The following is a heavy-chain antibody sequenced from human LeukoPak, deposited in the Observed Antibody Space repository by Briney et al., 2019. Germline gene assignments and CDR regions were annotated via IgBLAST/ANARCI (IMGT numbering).Heavy chain of an antibody. J-gene: IGHJ5*02. V-gene: IGHV4-59*08. D-gene: IGHD2-15*01. CDR2: IYYSGST. Sequence: SETLSLTCTVSGGSISSYYWSWIRQPPGKGLEWIGYIYYSGSTNYNPSLKSRVTISVDTSKNQFSLKLSSVTAADTAVYYCARLWGYCSGGSCYPYWFDPWGQGTLVTVSS. CDR3: ARLWGYCSGGSCYPYWFDP. CDR1: GGSISSYY.